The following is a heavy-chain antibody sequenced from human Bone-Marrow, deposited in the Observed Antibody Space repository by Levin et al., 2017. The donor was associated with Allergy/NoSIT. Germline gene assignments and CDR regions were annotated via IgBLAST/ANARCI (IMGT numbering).Heavy chain of an antibody. CDR1: GGTFSSYA. V-gene: IGHV1-69*04. J-gene: IGHJ4*02. CDR2: IIPILGIA. D-gene: IGHD3-3*01. Sequence: AASVKVSCKASGGTFSSYAISWVRQAPGQGLEWMGRIIPILGIANYAQKFQGRVTITADKSTSTAYMELSSLRSEDTAVYYCARSSRDPEIRTKHYDFWSGDPGDYWGQGTLVTVSS. CDR3: ARSSRDPEIRTKHYDFWSGDPGDY.